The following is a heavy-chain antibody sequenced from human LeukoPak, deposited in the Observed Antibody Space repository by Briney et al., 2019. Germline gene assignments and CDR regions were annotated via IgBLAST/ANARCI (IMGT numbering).Heavy chain of an antibody. CDR1: GFTFSSYS. V-gene: IGHV3-21*01. D-gene: IGHD2-2*03. CDR3: ARGGGYCSSTSCYLNDWFDP. Sequence: GGSLRLSCAASGFTFSSYSMNWLRQAPGKGLEWVSSISSSSSYIYYADSVRGRVTISRDNAKNSLYLQMNSLRAEDTAVYYCARGGGYCSSTSCYLNDWFDPWGQGTLVTVSS. J-gene: IGHJ5*02. CDR2: ISSSSSYI.